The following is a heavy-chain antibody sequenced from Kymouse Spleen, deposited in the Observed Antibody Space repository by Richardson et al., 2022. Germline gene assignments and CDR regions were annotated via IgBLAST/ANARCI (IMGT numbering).Heavy chain of an antibody. J-gene: IGHJ4*02. Sequence: QVQLQQWGAGLLKPSETLSLTCAVYGGSFSGYYWSWIRQPPGKGLEWIGEINHSGSTNYNPSLKSRVTISVDTSKNQFSLKLSSVTAADTAVYYCARGKRGSSSGFDYWGQGTLVTVSS. CDR3: ARGKRGSSSGFDY. CDR1: GGSFSGYY. D-gene: IGHD6-6*01. CDR2: INHSGST. V-gene: IGHV4-34*01.